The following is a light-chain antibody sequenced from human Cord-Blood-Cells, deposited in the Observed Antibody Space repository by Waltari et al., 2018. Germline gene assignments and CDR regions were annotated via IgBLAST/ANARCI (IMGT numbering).Light chain of an antibody. CDR3: QSYDSSNVV. V-gene: IGLV6-57*01. J-gene: IGLJ2*01. Sequence: NFMLTQPHSVSESPGKTVTLSCTRSSGRIASNYVQWYQQRPGSSPTTVIYEDNQRPSGVPDRFSGSIDSSSNSASLTISGLKTEDEADYYCQSYDSSNVVFGGGTKLTVL. CDR1: SGRIASNY. CDR2: EDN.